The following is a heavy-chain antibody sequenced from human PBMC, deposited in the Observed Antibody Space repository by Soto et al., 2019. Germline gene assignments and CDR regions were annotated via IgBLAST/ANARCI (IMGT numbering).Heavy chain of an antibody. CDR3: ARDVPAYSDDYYYYYGMDV. CDR2: ISAYNGNT. J-gene: IGHJ6*02. CDR1: GYTFTSYG. V-gene: IGHV1-18*01. D-gene: IGHD4-4*01. Sequence: QVQLVQSGAEVKKPGASVKVSCKASGYTFTSYGISWVRQAPGQGLEWMGWISAYNGNTNYAQKLQGRVTMTSDTSTSTAYMELRSLRSDDTAVYYCARDVPAYSDDYYYYYGMDVWGQRTTVTVSS.